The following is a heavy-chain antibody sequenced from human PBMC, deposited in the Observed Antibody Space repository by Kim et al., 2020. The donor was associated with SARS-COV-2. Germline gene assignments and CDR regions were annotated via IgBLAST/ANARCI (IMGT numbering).Heavy chain of an antibody. V-gene: IGHV4-61*02. CDR3: AREIIGGDWEYYFDY. J-gene: IGHJ4*02. Sequence: SETLSLTCTVSGGSISSGSYYWSWIRQPAGKGLEWIGRIYTSGSTNYNPSLKSRVTISVDTSKNQFSLKLSSVTAADTAVYYCAREIIGGDWEYYFDYWGQGTLVTVSS. CDR2: IYTSGST. D-gene: IGHD2-21*02. CDR1: GGSISSGSYY.